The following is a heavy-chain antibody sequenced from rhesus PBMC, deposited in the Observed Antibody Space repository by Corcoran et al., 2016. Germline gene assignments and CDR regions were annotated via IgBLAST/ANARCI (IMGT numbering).Heavy chain of an antibody. CDR1: GASISSTY. CDR2: FYGGSGST. D-gene: IGHD6-13*01. Sequence: QVQLQESGPGLVKPSETLPLTCAVSGASISSTYWSWIRPPPGKGLEWIGYFYGGSGSTTYNPSLKSRVTIAKDTSKTQFSLKLFSVTAADTAVYYCARSYSSWPDFDSWGQGVLVTVSS. CDR3: ARSYSSWPDFDS. V-gene: IGHV4-147*01. J-gene: IGHJ4*01.